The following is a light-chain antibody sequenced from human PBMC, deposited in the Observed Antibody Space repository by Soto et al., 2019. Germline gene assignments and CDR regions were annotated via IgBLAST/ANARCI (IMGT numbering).Light chain of an antibody. J-gene: IGKJ2*01. CDR2: AAS. Sequence: DIQMTQSPSSLSASVGDRVTITCRASQSISSYLNWYQQKPGKAPKLLIYAASSLQSGVPSRFSGSGSGTDFTLTISSLQPEEVATYYCQQSYSTPRTFGQGTKLEIK. CDR3: QQSYSTPRT. CDR1: QSISSY. V-gene: IGKV1-39*01.